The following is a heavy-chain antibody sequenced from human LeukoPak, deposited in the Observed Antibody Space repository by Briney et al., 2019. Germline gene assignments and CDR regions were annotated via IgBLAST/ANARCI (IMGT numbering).Heavy chain of an antibody. CDR1: GYTFTGYY. D-gene: IGHD3-10*01. CDR2: INPNNGGT. CDR3: ARDSRVTNGDY. J-gene: IGHJ4*02. Sequence: ASVKVSCKASGYTFTGYYMHWVRQAPGQGLGWMGLINPNNGGTSYAQKFQGRVSMTRDTSNNTAYMELSRLRSDDTAVYFCARDSRVTNGDYWGQGTLVTVSS. V-gene: IGHV1-2*02.